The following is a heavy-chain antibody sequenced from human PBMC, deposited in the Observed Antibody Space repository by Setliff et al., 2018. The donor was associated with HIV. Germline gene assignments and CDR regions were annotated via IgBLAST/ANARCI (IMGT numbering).Heavy chain of an antibody. D-gene: IGHD2-15*01. V-gene: IGHV4-39*07. CDR1: GESISSKNYY. J-gene: IGHJ4*02. CDR3: ARGVPLLPPNF. CDR2: INYSGST. Sequence: SETLSLTCIVSGESISSKNYYWGWIRQPPGKGLEWIGSINYSGSTYYNPSLKSRVAISGDTSKNQFSLKMTSVTAADTAIYYCARGVPLLPPNFWGQGTLVTVSS.